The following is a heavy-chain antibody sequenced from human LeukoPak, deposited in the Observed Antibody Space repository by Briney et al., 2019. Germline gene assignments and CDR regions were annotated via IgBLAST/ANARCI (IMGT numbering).Heavy chain of an antibody. J-gene: IGHJ3*02. V-gene: IGHV1-18*01. CDR1: GYTFTSYG. CDR3: ARGYDSSGYYPLDAFDI. Sequence: GASVKVSCKASGYTFTSYGISWVRQAPGQGLEWMGWISAYNGNTNYAQKLQGRVTMTTDTSTSTAYMELRSLRSDDTAVYYCARGYDSSGYYPLDAFDIWGQGAMVTVSS. CDR2: ISAYNGNT. D-gene: IGHD3-22*01.